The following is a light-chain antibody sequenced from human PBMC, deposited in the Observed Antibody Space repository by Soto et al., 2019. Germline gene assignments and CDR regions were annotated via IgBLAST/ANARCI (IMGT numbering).Light chain of an antibody. CDR2: KVS. J-gene: IGKJ1*01. Sequence: DIQMTQSPPTLSASEGDRVTITCRASQRINWLAWYQQKPGKAPKLLIYKVSSLESGVPSRVSGSVSGTEFTLTISSLQPDVFATYYCQQYNTYPWTFGQGTKVEIK. CDR3: QQYNTYPWT. V-gene: IGKV1-5*03. CDR1: QRINW.